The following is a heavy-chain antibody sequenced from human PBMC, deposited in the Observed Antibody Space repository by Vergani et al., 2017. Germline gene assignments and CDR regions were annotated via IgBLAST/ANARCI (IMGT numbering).Heavy chain of an antibody. CDR2: IIPIFGTA. D-gene: IGHD5-24*01. J-gene: IGHJ4*02. V-gene: IGHV1-69*01. CDR1: GGTFSSYA. Sequence: QVQLVQSGAEVKKPGSSVKVSCKASGGTFSSYAISWVRQAPGQGLEWMGGIIPIFGTANYAQKFQGRVTITADESTITAYMELSSLRSEDTAVYYCARVKKEMATINGWDYWGQGTLVTVSS. CDR3: ARVKKEMATINGWDY.